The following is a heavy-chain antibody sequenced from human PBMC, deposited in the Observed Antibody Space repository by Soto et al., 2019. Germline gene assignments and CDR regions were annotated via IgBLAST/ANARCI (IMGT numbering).Heavy chain of an antibody. CDR2: ISSSSSYI. J-gene: IGHJ5*02. CDR1: GFTFSSYS. Sequence: GGSLRLSCAASGFTFSSYSMSWVRQAPGKGLEWVSSISSSSSYIYYADSVKGRFTISRDNAKNSLYLQMNSLRAEDTAVYYCARDDNCISTSCYAAWFDPWGQGT. CDR3: ARDDNCISTSCYAAWFDP. V-gene: IGHV3-21*01. D-gene: IGHD2-2*01.